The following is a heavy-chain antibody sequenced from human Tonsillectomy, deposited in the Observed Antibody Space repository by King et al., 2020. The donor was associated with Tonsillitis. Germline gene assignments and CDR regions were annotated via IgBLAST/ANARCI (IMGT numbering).Heavy chain of an antibody. CDR3: ARGGTAYFDP. D-gene: IGHD2-15*01. Sequence: VQLQESGPGLVKPSQTLSLTCTVSGGSINSGGYFWSWIRQHPEKGLEWIGYIDYSGSTYYNPSLQSLVTISVDTSKNQFSLKLGSVTAADTAVYYCARGGTAYFDPWGQGTLVTVSS. J-gene: IGHJ5*02. CDR2: IDYSGST. V-gene: IGHV4-31*01. CDR1: GGSINSGGYF.